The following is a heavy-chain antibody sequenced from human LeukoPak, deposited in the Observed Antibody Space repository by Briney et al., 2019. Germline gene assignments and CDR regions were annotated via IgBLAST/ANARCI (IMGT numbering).Heavy chain of an antibody. CDR3: ARGPKVVPAAI. V-gene: IGHV4-59*01. CDR2: IFYTGST. Sequence: SETLSLTCTVSGGSISSYYWSWIRQPPGKGLEWIGYIFYTGSTNYNPSLKSRVTMSVDKSKNQLSLKLNSVTAADTAVYYCARGPKVVPAAIWGQGTLVTVSS. CDR1: GGSISSYY. J-gene: IGHJ4*02. D-gene: IGHD2-2*01.